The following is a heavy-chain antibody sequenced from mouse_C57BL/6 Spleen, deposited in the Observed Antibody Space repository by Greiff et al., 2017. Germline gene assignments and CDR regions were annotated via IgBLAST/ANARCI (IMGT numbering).Heavy chain of an antibody. CDR3: ARGYYYAMDY. CDR1: GFTFSDYG. J-gene: IGHJ4*01. Sequence: EVKVEESGGGLVKPGGSLKLSCAASGFTFSDYGMHWVRQAPEKGLEWVAYISSGSSTIYYADTVKVRFTISRDNAKNTLFLQMTSLRSEDTAMYYCARGYYYAMDYWGQGTSVTVSS. V-gene: IGHV5-17*01. CDR2: ISSGSSTI.